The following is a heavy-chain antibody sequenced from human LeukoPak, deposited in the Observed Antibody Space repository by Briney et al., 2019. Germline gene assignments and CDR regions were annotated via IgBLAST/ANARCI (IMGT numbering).Heavy chain of an antibody. J-gene: IGHJ4*02. CDR1: GFTFSSYE. V-gene: IGHV3-30*18. D-gene: IGHD5-12*01. Sequence: GGSLRLSCAASGFTFSSYEMNWVRQAPGKGLEWVAVISYDGSNKYYADSVKGRFTISRDNSKNTLYLQMNSLRAEDTAVYYCAKDPGYSGYDVRDYWGQGTLVTVSS. CDR3: AKDPGYSGYDVRDY. CDR2: ISYDGSNK.